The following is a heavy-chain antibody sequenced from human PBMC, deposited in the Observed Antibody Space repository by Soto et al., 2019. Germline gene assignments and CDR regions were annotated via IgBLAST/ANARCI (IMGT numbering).Heavy chain of an antibody. Sequence: GGSLRLSCTASGFTFSNAWMNWVRQAPGKGLEWVGRIKSKTDSGTTDYAAPVKGRFTISRDDSKNTLYLQMNSLRSEDTAFYYCTTDTLERYDTAPCYWGRGTLVTVSS. V-gene: IGHV3-15*07. CDR3: TTDTLERYDTAPCY. CDR2: IKSKTDSGTT. CDR1: GFTFSNAW. D-gene: IGHD1-20*01. J-gene: IGHJ4*02.